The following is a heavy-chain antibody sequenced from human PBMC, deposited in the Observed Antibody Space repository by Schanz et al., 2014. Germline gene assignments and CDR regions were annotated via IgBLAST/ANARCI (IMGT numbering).Heavy chain of an antibody. V-gene: IGHV1-18*01. CDR3: ARNVIATGRAFDL. J-gene: IGHJ3*01. D-gene: IGHD6-13*01. CDR1: GYTFSNYG. CDR2: ISTYTGNT. Sequence: QVHLAQSGVEVKKPGASVKISCQASGYTFSNYGISWVRQAPGQGLEWMGWISTYTGNTNYAQRLQDRVTMTTDTSTSTAYMELRSLRSDDTAVYYCARNVIATGRAFDLWGPGTMVTVS.